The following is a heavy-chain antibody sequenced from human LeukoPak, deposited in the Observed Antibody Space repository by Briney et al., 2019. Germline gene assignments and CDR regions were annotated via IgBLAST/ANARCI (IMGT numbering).Heavy chain of an antibody. Sequence: PGGSLRLSCAGSGFSFFSYNVNWVGQSPGKGLEWVSYISVGSSDRFHADSVKGRFTISRDNAKNSLYLQMNSLRAEDTALYYCARDRGGYSGYDFDYWGQGTLVTVSS. V-gene: IGHV3-21*05. CDR2: ISVGSSDR. D-gene: IGHD5-12*01. CDR3: ARDRGGYSGYDFDY. J-gene: IGHJ4*02. CDR1: GFSFFSYN.